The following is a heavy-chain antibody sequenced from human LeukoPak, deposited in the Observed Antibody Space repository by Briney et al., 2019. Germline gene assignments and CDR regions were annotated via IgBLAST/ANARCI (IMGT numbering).Heavy chain of an antibody. V-gene: IGHV3-53*01. CDR1: RFTVSSDY. CDR2: IDVAGNT. D-gene: IGHD3-10*01. Sequence: GGSLRLSRAASRFTVSSDYMTWVRQAPGKGLEWLSSIDVAGNTIYAHYVRGRFTISRDNSKNTLYLQMNSLRVDDTAVYFCARDASGSRPDSWGPGTLVTVTS. J-gene: IGHJ5*01. CDR3: ARDASGSRPDS.